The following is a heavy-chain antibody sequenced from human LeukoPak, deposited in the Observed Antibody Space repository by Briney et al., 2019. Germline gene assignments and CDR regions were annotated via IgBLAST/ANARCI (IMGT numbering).Heavy chain of an antibody. D-gene: IGHD2-2*01. CDR3: AREVYCSSTSCAYYFDY. J-gene: IGHJ4*02. V-gene: IGHV1-18*01. CDR2: ISGYNGNT. Sequence: ASVKVSCKASGYTFTSYGFSWVRQAPGQGLECMGWISGYNGNTDYAQKFQGRVTMTTDKSSSTAYMELRSLRPDDTAVYYCAREVYCSSTSCAYYFDYWGQGNLVTVSS. CDR1: GYTFTSYG.